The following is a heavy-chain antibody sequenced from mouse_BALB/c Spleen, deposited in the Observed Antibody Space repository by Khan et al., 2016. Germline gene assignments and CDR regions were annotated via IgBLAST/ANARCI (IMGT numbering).Heavy chain of an antibody. CDR1: GFLLTSYG. V-gene: IGHV2-9*02. CDR3: ARLEDI. D-gene: IGHD1-3*01. CDR2: IWAGGST. J-gene: IGHJ2*01. Sequence: QVQLKQSGPGLVAPSQSLSITCTVSGFLLTSYGVHWVRQPPGKGLEWMGGIWAGGSTNYNSALMYRQSIRQDNYKCQVFLKMNSLPTDYTAMYYCARLEDIWGQGTTLTVSS.